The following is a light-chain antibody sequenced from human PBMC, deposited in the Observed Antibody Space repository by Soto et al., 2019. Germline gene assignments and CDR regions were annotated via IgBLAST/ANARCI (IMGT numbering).Light chain of an antibody. CDR3: QQYYSTPPT. V-gene: IGKV4-1*01. CDR1: QSVLYSSNNKNY. CDR2: WAS. J-gene: IGKJ5*01. Sequence: DIVMTQSPDSLAVSLGERATINCKSSQSVLYSSNNKNYLAWYQQKPGQPPKLLIYWASTRESGVPDRFSGSGSGIDFTLTISSLQAEDVAVYYCQQYYSTPPTFGQGTRLETK.